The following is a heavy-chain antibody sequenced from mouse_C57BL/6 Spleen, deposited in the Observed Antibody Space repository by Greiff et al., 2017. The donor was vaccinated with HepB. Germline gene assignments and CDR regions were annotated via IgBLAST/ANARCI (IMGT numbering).Heavy chain of an antibody. D-gene: IGHD2-1*01. CDR3: ARGRTYYGNYYYAMDY. CDR1: GYAFSSAW. J-gene: IGHJ4*01. V-gene: IGHV1-82*01. CDR2: IYPGDGDT. Sequence: QVQLQQSGPELVKPGASVKISCKASGYAFSSAWMNWVKQRTGKGLEWIGRIYPGDGDTNYNGKFKGKATLTADKSSSTSYMQLSSLTSEDSAVYFCARGRTYYGNYYYAMDYWGQGTSVTVSS.